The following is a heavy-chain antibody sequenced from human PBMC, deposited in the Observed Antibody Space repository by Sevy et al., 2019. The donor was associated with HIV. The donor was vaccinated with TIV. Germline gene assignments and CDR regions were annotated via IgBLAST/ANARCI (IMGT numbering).Heavy chain of an antibody. CDR3: ARNLGFFSEYLTGFDI. CDR1: GYMFSSYG. J-gene: IGHJ3*02. CDR2: ISTYNGNT. V-gene: IGHV1-18*01. D-gene: IGHD3-3*01. Sequence: ASVKVSCKASGYMFSSYGINWVRQAPGQGLEWMGWISTYNGNTNYAQHLQDRVTMTTDTSTSTAYMELRSLTSDDTAVYYCARNLGFFSEYLTGFDIWGQGTMVTVSS.